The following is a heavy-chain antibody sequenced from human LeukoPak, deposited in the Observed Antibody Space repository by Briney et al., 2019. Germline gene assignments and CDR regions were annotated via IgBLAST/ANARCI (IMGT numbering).Heavy chain of an antibody. CDR3: ARASAMIVVVSKHFDY. CDR1: GFTFSSYE. CDR2: ISSSGSTI. Sequence: GGPLRLSCAASGFTFSSYEMNWVRQAPGKGLEWVSYISSSGSTIYYADSVKGRFTISRDNSKNTLYLQMNSLRAEDTAVYYCARASAMIVVVSKHFDYWGQGTLVTVSS. V-gene: IGHV3-48*03. J-gene: IGHJ4*02. D-gene: IGHD3-22*01.